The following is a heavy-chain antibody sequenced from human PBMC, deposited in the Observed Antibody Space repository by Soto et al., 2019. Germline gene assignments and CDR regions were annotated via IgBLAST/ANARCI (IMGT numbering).Heavy chain of an antibody. V-gene: IGHV3-23*01. D-gene: IGHD3-10*01. CDR3: AKTILGFGDPNDAFYI. Sequence: GGSLRLSCAASGFTFSSYAMSWVRQAPGKGLEWVSAISGSGGSTYYADSVKGRFTISRDNSKNTLYLQMNSLRAEDTAVYYCAKTILGFGDPNDAFYIWGQGTMVTVSS. J-gene: IGHJ3*02. CDR1: GFTFSSYA. CDR2: ISGSGGST.